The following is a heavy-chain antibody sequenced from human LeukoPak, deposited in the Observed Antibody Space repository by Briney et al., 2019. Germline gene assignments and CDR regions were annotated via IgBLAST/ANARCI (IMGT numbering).Heavy chain of an antibody. CDR3: ARGELAGRPYYYYYMDV. J-gene: IGHJ6*03. V-gene: IGHV1-8*03. Sequence: ASVKVSCKASGYTFTSYDINWVRQATGQGLEWMGWMNPNSGNTGYAQKFQGRVTITRNTSISTAYMELSSLRSEDTAVYYCARGELAGRPYYYYYMDVWGKGTTVTVSS. D-gene: IGHD6-6*01. CDR2: MNPNSGNT. CDR1: GYTFTSYD.